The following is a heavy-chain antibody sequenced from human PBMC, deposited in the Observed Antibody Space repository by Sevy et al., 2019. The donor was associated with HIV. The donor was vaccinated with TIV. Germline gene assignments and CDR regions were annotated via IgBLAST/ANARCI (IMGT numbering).Heavy chain of an antibody. Sequence: GGSLRLSCAASGFTFSSYAMNWVRQAPGKGLEWVSSISGIDDTTYYADSVKGRFTISRDNSRNTLYVQMNSLRAEDTAVYYCTKDLSHDDVWNDGMDVWGQGTTVTVSS. CDR2: ISGIDDTT. CDR3: TKDLSHDDVWNDGMDV. CDR1: GFTFSSYA. V-gene: IGHV3-23*01. J-gene: IGHJ6*02. D-gene: IGHD3-3*01.